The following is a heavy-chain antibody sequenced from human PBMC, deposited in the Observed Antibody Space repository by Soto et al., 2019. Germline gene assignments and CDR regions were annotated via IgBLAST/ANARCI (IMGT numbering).Heavy chain of an antibody. J-gene: IGHJ4*02. CDR1: GGTFSSYT. CDR2: IIPILGIA. CDR3: ARDRGMVRGVIILPLDY. V-gene: IGHV1-69*08. D-gene: IGHD3-10*01. Sequence: QVQLVQSGAEVKKPGSSVKVSCKASGGTFSSYTISWVRQAPGQGLEWMGRIIPILGIANYAQKFQGRVTITAEKSTRTAYMELSSLRSEDTAVYYCARDRGMVRGVIILPLDYWGQGTLVTVSS.